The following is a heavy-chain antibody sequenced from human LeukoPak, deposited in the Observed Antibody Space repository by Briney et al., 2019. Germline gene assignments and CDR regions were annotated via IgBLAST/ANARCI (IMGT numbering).Heavy chain of an antibody. CDR2: IIPIFGTA. CDR1: GGTFINYG. V-gene: IGHV1-69*06. D-gene: IGHD5-12*01. Sequence: SVKVSCKASGGTFINYGISWVRQAPGQGLEWMGGIIPIFGTANYAQKFQGRVTITSDKSTSTAYMELSSLRSEDTAVYYCARGSGYDSPFDYWGQGTLVAVSS. J-gene: IGHJ4*02. CDR3: ARGSGYDSPFDY.